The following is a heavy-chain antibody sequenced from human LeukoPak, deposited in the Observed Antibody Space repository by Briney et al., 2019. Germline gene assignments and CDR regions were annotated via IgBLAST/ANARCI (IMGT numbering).Heavy chain of an antibody. CDR2: IKQDGTET. D-gene: IGHD6-19*01. V-gene: IGHV3-7*05. J-gene: IGHJ4*02. CDR1: GFTFSRYW. Sequence: GGSLRLSCAASGFTFSRYWMTWVRQAPGKGLEWVANIKQDGTETYYVDSVKGRFTISRDNAKNSLYLQLNSLRVEDTAVYYCAISSGWLFDYWGQGTLVTVSS. CDR3: AISSGWLFDY.